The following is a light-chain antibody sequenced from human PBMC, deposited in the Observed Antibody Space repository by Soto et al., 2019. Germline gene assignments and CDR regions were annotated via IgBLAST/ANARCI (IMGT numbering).Light chain of an antibody. CDR1: QSVSSSF. J-gene: IGKJ4*01. V-gene: IGKV3-20*01. CDR2: GAS. CDR3: QQYGSSPLT. Sequence: EIVLTQSPGTLSLSPGERATLSCRASQSVSSSFLAWYQQKPGQAPRLLIYGASSRATGIPDRFSGSGSGTDFTITISSREQEDVVVYYCQQYGSSPLTFGGGTKVEIK.